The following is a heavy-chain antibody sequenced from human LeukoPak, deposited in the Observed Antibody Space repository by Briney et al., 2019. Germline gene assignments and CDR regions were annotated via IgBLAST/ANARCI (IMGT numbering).Heavy chain of an antibody. V-gene: IGHV3-53*01. CDR1: GFIVSNNY. J-gene: IGHJ6*02. Sequence: PGGSLRLSCVASGFIVSNNYMSWVRQAPGKGLEWVSVLYNAGSTYYADSVKGRFTISRDNSKNTLYLQMNSLRAEDTAVYYCAKEEVGFTYYYYGMDVWGQGTTVTVSS. CDR2: LYNAGST. CDR3: AKEEVGFTYYYYGMDV. D-gene: IGHD1-26*01.